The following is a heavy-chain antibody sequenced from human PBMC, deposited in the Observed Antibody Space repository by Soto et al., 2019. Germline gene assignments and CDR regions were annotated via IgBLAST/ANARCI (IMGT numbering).Heavy chain of an antibody. V-gene: IGHV1-69*13. CDR1: GGTFSSYA. J-gene: IGHJ4*01. D-gene: IGHD2-21*02. CDR2: IIPIFGTA. CDR3: ASAYCGGDCYPFDY. Sequence: GASVKVSCKASGGTFSSYAISWVRQAPGQGLEWMGGIIPIFGTANYAQKFQGRVTITADESTSTAYMELSSLRSEDTAVYYCASAYCGGDCYPFDYWGQGTLVTVSS.